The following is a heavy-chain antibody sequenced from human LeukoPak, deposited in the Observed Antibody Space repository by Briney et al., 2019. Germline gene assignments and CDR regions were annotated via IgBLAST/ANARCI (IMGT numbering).Heavy chain of an antibody. Sequence: SETLSLTCTVSGGSISSSSYYWGWIRQPPGKGLEWIGIIYYRGSTYYNPSLKSRVTISVDTSKNQFSLKLSSVTAADTAVYYCARLQAYGSGFDYWGQGTLVTVSS. CDR3: ARLQAYGSGFDY. CDR1: GGSISSSSYY. J-gene: IGHJ4*02. CDR2: IYYRGST. D-gene: IGHD3-10*01. V-gene: IGHV4-39*01.